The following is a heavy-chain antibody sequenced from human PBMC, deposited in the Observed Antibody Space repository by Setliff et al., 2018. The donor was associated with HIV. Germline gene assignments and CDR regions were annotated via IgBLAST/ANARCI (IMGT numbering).Heavy chain of an antibody. CDR3: VRGTLDF. CDR1: GFTFSDME. J-gene: IGHJ4*02. Sequence: LRLSCGASGFTFSDMEMNWVRHAPGKGLEWVAQISSSGFPIYYADSVRGRFTASRDNGKNSLFLQMNSLRAEDTAVYYCVRGTLDFWGQGNLVTVSS. CDR2: ISSSGFPI. V-gene: IGHV3-48*03.